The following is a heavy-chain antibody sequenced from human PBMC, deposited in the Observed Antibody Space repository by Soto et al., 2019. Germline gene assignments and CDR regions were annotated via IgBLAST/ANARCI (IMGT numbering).Heavy chain of an antibody. V-gene: IGHV5-51*01. CDR3: ARRGWSIAAVENYYYYYMDV. CDR1: GYSFTSYW. D-gene: IGHD6-6*01. CDR2: IYPGDSDT. J-gene: IGHJ6*03. Sequence: GESLKISCKGSGYSFTSYWIGWVRQMPGKGLEWMGIIYPGDSDTRYSPSFQGQVTISADKSISTAYLQWSSLKASDTAMYYCARRGWSIAAVENYYYYYMDVWGKGTTVTVSS.